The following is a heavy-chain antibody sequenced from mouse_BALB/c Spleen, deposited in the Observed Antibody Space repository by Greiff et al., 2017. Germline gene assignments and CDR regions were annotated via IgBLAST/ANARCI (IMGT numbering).Heavy chain of an antibody. CDR1: GYSFTGYN. CDR2: IDPYYGGT. J-gene: IGHJ3*01. D-gene: IGHD1-1*01. CDR3: ARCSSSFAY. Sequence: EVQLQQSGPELEKPGASVKISCKASGYSFTGYNMNWVKQSHGQSLEWIGNIDPYYGGTRYNQKFKGKATLTVDKSSSTAYMQLKSLTSEDSAVYCCARCSSSFAYWGQGTLVTVSA. V-gene: IGHV1S135*01.